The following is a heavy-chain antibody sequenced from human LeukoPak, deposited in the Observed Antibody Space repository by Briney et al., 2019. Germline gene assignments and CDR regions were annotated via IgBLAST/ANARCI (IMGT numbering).Heavy chain of an antibody. V-gene: IGHV3-23*01. CDR1: GFTFRTYG. CDR2: ISGSGGYS. D-gene: IGHD3-3*01. CDR3: AKDIPESGWSHDH. Sequence: GGSLRLSCGVSGFTFRTYGMHWVRQAPGKGLEWVSGISGSGGYSFYADSVKGRFTISRDNSRNTLYLEMNNLRVGDTAIYYCAKDIPESGWSHDHWGQGTLVTVSS. J-gene: IGHJ4*02.